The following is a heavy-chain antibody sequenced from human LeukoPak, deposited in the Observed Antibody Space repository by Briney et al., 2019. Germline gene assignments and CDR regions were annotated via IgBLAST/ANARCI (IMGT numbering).Heavy chain of an antibody. CDR3: ARHGLSSGSYDY. CDR2: IYYSGST. V-gene: IGHV4-39*01. Sequence: SETLSLTCTVSGGSISSSSYYWGWIRQPPGKGLEWIGSIYYSGSTYYNPSLKRRVTITVDTSKNQLSLKLSSVPAADTAVYYCARHGLSSGSYDYWGQGTLVTVSS. J-gene: IGHJ4*02. CDR1: GGSISSSSYY. D-gene: IGHD3-10*01.